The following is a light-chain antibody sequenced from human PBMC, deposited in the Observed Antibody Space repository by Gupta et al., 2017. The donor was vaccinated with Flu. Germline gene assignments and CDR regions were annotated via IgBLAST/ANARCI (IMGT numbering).Light chain of an antibody. V-gene: IGKV3-20*01. CDR2: GTT. CDR3: QQYSNSVT. J-gene: IGKJ3*01. CDR1: QSVSSTY. Sequence: ELVLTQSPGTLSLSPGERATLSCRASQSVSSTYLAWYQQKPGQAPRVLIYGTTNSATGIPDRFSASLSGTDFTLTISRLEPEDFAVYFCQQYSNSVTFGPGTKVDLK.